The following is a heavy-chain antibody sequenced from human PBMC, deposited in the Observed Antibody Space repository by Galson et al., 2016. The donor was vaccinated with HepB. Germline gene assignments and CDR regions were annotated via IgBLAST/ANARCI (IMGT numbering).Heavy chain of an antibody. CDR3: AIAGYYDTIGSRRYHYYGMGV. J-gene: IGHJ6*02. V-gene: IGHV1-18*01. CDR1: GYAFSSYG. Sequence: SVKASCKASGYAFSSYGISWVRQAPGQGLEWMGWISDYNGDTKYAQRFQGRVRMTTDTATRTAYMELRSLRSEDTAVYYRAIAGYYDTIGSRRYHYYGMGVWGQGTTVTVSS. CDR2: ISDYNGDT. D-gene: IGHD3-22*01.